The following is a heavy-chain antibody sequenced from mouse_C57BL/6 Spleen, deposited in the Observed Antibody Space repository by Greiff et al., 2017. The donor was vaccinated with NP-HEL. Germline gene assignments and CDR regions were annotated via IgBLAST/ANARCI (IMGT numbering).Heavy chain of an antibody. V-gene: IGHV14-3*01. J-gene: IGHJ1*03. Sequence: VQLQQSVAELVRPGASVKLSCTASGFNIKTTYMHWVKQRPEQGLEWIGRIDPANGNTKYAPKFQGKATITADTSSNTAYLQLSSLTSEDTAIYYCATVVADWYFDVWGTGTTVTVSS. CDR3: ATVVADWYFDV. D-gene: IGHD1-1*01. CDR2: IDPANGNT. CDR1: GFNIKTTY.